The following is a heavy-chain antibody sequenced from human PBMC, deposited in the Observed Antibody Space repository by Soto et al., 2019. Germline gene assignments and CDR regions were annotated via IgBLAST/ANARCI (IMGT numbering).Heavy chain of an antibody. D-gene: IGHD3-3*01. CDR2: IYSSGNT. J-gene: IGHJ5*02. CDR1: GGTISGYY. V-gene: IGHV4-4*07. Sequence: QVHLQESGPGLVKPSETLSLTCSVSGGTISGYYWTWIRQPAGKGLEWIGRIYSSGNTKYNPSLQSRVTMSLDTSNNPFSLRLTSVTAADTAVYYCARGQRFSAWFDPWGQVTLVTVSS. CDR3: ARGQRFSAWFDP.